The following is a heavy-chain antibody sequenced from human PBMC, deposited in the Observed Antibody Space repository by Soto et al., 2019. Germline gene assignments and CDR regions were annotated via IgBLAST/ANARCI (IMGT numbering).Heavy chain of an antibody. Sequence: ASVKVSCKASGYTFTSYGISWVRQAPGQGLEWMGWISAYNGNTNYAQKLQGRVTMTTDTSTSTAYMELRSLRSHDTAVYYCARACSSTSCYYNWFDPWGQGTLVT. D-gene: IGHD2-2*01. CDR2: ISAYNGNT. CDR1: GYTFTSYG. CDR3: ARACSSTSCYYNWFDP. J-gene: IGHJ5*02. V-gene: IGHV1-18*01.